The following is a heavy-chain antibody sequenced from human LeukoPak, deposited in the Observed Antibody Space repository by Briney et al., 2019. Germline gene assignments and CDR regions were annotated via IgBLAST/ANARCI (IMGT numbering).Heavy chain of an antibody. CDR3: ARAVSIAVAGSQIQLLQLNYYYYYGMDV. CDR1: GDSVSSNSAA. Sequence: SQTLSLTCAISGDSVSSNSAAWNWIRQSPSRGLEWLGRTYYRSKWYNDYAVSVKSRITINPDTSKNQFSLQLNSVTPEDTAVYYCARAVSIAVAGSQIQLLQLNYYYYYGMDVWGQGTTVTVSS. J-gene: IGHJ6*02. D-gene: IGHD6-19*01. CDR2: TYYRSKWYN. V-gene: IGHV6-1*01.